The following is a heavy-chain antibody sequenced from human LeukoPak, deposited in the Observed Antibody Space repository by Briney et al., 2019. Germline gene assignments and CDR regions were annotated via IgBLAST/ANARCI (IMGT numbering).Heavy chain of an antibody. V-gene: IGHV3-23*01. Sequence: GGSLRLSCAASGFTFSSYGMSWVRQAPGKGLEWVSAISGSGGSTYYADSVKGRFTVSRDNSKNTLYLQMNSLRAEDTAVYYCAKDRATYYYGSGSYPLWGQGTLVTVSS. CDR1: GFTFSSYG. D-gene: IGHD3-10*01. J-gene: IGHJ4*02. CDR3: AKDRATYYYGSGSYPL. CDR2: ISGSGGST.